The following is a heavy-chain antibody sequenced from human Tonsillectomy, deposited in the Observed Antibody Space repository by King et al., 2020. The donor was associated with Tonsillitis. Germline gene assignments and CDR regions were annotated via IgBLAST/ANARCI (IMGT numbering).Heavy chain of an antibody. Sequence: QLVESGGGLVQPGGSLRLSCAASGFTFSSYWMSWVRQAPGKGLEWVANIKQDGSEKYYVDSVKGRFTISRDNAKNSLYLQMNSLRAEDTAVYYCARVSSGWYRAYFDYWGQGTLVTVSS. D-gene: IGHD6-19*01. CDR1: GFTFSSYW. V-gene: IGHV3-7*03. CDR2: IKQDGSEK. CDR3: ARVSSGWYRAYFDY. J-gene: IGHJ4*02.